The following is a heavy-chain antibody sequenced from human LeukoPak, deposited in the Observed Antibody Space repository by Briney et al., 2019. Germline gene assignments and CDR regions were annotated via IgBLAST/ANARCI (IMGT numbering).Heavy chain of an antibody. D-gene: IGHD4-11*01. V-gene: IGHV4-61*02. CDR3: ARGLYSNYDYYYYYMDV. Sequence: SETLSLTCTVSGDSISSGDYYWSWIRQPAGKGLEWIGRISSSGSTYYNPPLKSRVTISVDTSKNQFSLKLSSVTAADTAVYYCARGLYSNYDYYYYYMDVWGKGTTVTVSS. CDR1: GDSISSGDYY. J-gene: IGHJ6*03. CDR2: ISSSGST.